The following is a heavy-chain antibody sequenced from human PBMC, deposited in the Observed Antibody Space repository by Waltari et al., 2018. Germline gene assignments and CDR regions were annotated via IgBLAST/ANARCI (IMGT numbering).Heavy chain of an antibody. CDR1: GFIFSNFE. D-gene: IGHD1-1*01. V-gene: IGHV3-48*03. Sequence: EVQLVESGGGLVQPGGSLRLSCAASGFIFSNFEVNWVRQAPGKGLEWMSDVSRGGIIVHYADSVRGRFTISRDNAQNSLFLQMNSLTAEDTALYFCGVAPASGSNWKAPIDYWGQGTLVTVSS. CDR2: VSRGGIIV. CDR3: GVAPASGSNWKAPIDY. J-gene: IGHJ4*02.